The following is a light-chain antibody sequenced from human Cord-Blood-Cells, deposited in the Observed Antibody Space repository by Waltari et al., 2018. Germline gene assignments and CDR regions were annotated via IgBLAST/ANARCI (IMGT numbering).Light chain of an antibody. J-gene: IGLJ1*01. CDR1: SSDVGRYNL. V-gene: IGLV2-23*01. CDR2: EGS. CDR3: CSYAGSSTYV. Sequence: QSALTQPASVSGSHGKSTTISCTGTSSDVGRYNLVSWYQQHPGKTPKLMIYEGSKRPSGVSKRFSGSKSGNTASLTISGLQAEDEADYYCCSYAGSSTYVFGTGTKVTVL.